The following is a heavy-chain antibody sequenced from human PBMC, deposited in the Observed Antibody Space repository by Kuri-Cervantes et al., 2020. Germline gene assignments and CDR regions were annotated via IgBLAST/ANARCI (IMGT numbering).Heavy chain of an antibody. CDR3: ARGYCSGGNCYLFDYYYYMDV. CDR1: GFTFSNTD. V-gene: IGHV3-35*01. Sequence: GESLKISCAPSGFTFSNTDMNWVHQAPGKGLEWVSGVSWNGSRTHYADSVKGRFTISRDSSRNTLYLQINSLRAEDTAVYYCARGYCSGGNCYLFDYYYYMDVWGKGTTVTVSS. CDR2: VSWNGSRT. D-gene: IGHD2-15*01. J-gene: IGHJ6*03.